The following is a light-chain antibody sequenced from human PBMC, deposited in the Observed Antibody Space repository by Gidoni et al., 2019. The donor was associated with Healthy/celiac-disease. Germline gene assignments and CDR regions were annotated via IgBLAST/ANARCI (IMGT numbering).Light chain of an antibody. Sequence: DLQMTQSPHSLSASVGERVTITFQASQDISNYLNWSQQKPGKAPTLLIYDTSTLETGVPSMFSGSVSGSDFTFTIISLQPEDIATYYCQQYDNLPPVYTFGQGTKLEIK. CDR3: QQYDNLPPVYT. CDR2: DTS. CDR1: QDISNY. V-gene: IGKV1-33*01. J-gene: IGKJ2*01.